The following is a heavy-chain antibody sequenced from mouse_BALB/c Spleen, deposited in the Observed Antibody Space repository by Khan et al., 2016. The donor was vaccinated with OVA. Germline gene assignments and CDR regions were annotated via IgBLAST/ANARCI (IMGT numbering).Heavy chain of an antibody. CDR1: GYSITSDYA. V-gene: IGHV3-2*02. CDR3: ARVYGGDFDY. J-gene: IGHJ2*01. CDR2: ISYSGNT. D-gene: IGHD1-1*01. Sequence: EVQFQESGPGLVKPSQSLSLTCTVTGYSITSDYAWNWIRQFPGNKLEWMGFISYSGNTNYNPSLKSRISITRDTSKNQFFLQLNSVTTEDTARYYCARVYGGDFDYWGQGTTLTVSS.